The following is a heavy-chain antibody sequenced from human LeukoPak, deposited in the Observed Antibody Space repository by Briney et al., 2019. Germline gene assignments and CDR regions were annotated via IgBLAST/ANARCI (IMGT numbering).Heavy chain of an antibody. J-gene: IGHJ4*02. D-gene: IGHD1-26*01. V-gene: IGHV1-2*02. Sequence: ASVKVSCKASGYTFTGYYMHWVRQAPGQGLEWMGWINPNNGDTHYAQKFQGRVTMTRDTSISTAYMELSRLRSDDTAVYYCARAALIVGAYTFDYWGQGTLVTVSS. CDR2: INPNNGDT. CDR1: GYTFTGYY. CDR3: ARAALIVGAYTFDY.